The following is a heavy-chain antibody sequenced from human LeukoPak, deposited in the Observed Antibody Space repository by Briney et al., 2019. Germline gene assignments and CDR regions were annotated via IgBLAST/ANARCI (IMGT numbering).Heavy chain of an antibody. D-gene: IGHD3-22*01. CDR3: ARAKRYYDSSGSSSYYFDY. CDR1: GFPFSSYA. V-gene: IGHV3-21*01. Sequence: GGSLRLSCAASGFPFSSYAMNWVRQAPGKGLEWVSSISSSSSYIYYADSVKGRFTISRDNAKNSLYLQMNSLRAEDTAVYYCARAKRYYDSSGSSSYYFDYWGQGTLVTVSS. J-gene: IGHJ4*02. CDR2: ISSSSSYI.